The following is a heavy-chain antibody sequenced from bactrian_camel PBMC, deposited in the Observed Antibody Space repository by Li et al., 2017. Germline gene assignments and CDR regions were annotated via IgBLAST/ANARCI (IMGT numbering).Heavy chain of an antibody. V-gene: IGHV3-2*01. Sequence: QLVESGGGSVQAGGSLRLSCEASGPPYTRNCRGWFRQAPGKEREGVARIHPPSGTTGYADSLKGRFTISRDDTRNTATFYLQMNALKPEDTAMYYCAADHNFRAYCYTPSDFGFWGQGTQVTVS. CDR2: IHPPSGTT. D-gene: IGHD1*01. J-gene: IGHJ6*01. CDR3: AADHNFRAYCYTPSDFGF. CDR1: GPPYTRNC.